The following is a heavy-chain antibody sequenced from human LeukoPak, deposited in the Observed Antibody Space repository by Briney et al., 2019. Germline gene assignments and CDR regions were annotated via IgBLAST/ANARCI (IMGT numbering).Heavy chain of an antibody. V-gene: IGHV3-33*01. CDR1: GFMLSSYG. CDR3: ARYYGSGSEHFMDV. D-gene: IGHD3-10*01. J-gene: IGHJ6*02. Sequence: GGSLRLSCVASGFMLSSYGMHWVRQAPGKGLELVAVIWYDGSNKYYADSVKGRFTISRDNSKSTLYLQMNSLRAEDTAVYYCARYYGSGSEHFMDVWGQGTTVTVSS. CDR2: IWYDGSNK.